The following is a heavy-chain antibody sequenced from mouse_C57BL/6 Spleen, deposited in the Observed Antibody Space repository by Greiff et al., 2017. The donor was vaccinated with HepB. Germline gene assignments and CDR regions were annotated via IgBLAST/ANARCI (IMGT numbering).Heavy chain of an antibody. CDR1: GYAFTNYL. CDR2: INPGSGGT. J-gene: IGHJ2*01. V-gene: IGHV1-54*01. Sequence: QVQLQQSGAELVRPGTSVKVSCKASGYAFTNYLIEWVKQRPGQGLEWIGVINPGSGGTYYNEKFKGKATLTADKASSIAYMQLSSLTSEDSAVYFCARSDYYGSKDFYFGYWGQGTTLTVSS. CDR3: ARSDYYGSKDFYFGY. D-gene: IGHD1-1*01.